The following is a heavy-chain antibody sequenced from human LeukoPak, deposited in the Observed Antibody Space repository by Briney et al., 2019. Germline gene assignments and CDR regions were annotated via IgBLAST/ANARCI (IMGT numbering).Heavy chain of an antibody. CDR2: IYYSGST. Sequence: PSETLSLTCTVSGGSISSSSYYWGWIRQPPGKGLEWIGSIYYSGSTYYNPSLKSRVTISVDTSKNQFSLKLSSVTAADTAVYYCARLGATQYWYFDLWGRGTLVTVSS. V-gene: IGHV4-39*01. D-gene: IGHD1-26*01. CDR3: ARLGATQYWYFDL. CDR1: GGSISSSSYY. J-gene: IGHJ2*01.